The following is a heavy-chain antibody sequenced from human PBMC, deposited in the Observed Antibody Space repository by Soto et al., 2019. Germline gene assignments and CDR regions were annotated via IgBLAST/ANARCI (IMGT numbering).Heavy chain of an antibody. Sequence: GGSLRLSCAASGFTFSSYAMHWVRQAPGKGLERVAVISYDGSNKYYADSVKGRFTISRDNSKNTLYLQMNSLRAEDTAVYYCAREPIVATIYRGDYFDYWGQGTLVSV. J-gene: IGHJ4*02. CDR1: GFTFSSYA. CDR2: ISYDGSNK. CDR3: AREPIVATIYRGDYFDY. V-gene: IGHV3-30-3*01. D-gene: IGHD3-10*01.